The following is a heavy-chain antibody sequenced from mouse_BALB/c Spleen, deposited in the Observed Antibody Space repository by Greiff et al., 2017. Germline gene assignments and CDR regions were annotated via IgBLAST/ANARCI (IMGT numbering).Heavy chain of an antibody. CDR2: ISYDGSN. CDR3: ARDQLGLMDY. J-gene: IGHJ4*01. D-gene: IGHD3-1*01. Sequence: EVQLVESGPGLVKPSQSLSLTCSVTGYSITSGYYWNWIRQFPGNKLEWMGYISYDGSNNYNPSLKNRISITRDTSKNQFFLKLNSVTTEDTATYYCARDQLGLMDYWGQGTSVTVSS. CDR1: GYSITSGYY. V-gene: IGHV3-6*02.